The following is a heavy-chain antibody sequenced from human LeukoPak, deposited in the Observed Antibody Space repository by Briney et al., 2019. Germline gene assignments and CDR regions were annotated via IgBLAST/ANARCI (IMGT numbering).Heavy chain of an antibody. V-gene: IGHV3-30*18. Sequence: PGRSLRLSCAASGFTFSSFGMHWVRQAPGKGLEWVAVISSDGVNKYSADSVKGRFTISRDNSKNTLYLQMNSLRAADTAVHYCAKGQNYYDGSGYYSTDYWGQGTPVTVSS. CDR1: GFTFSSFG. J-gene: IGHJ4*02. CDR2: ISSDGVNK. CDR3: AKGQNYYDGSGYYSTDY. D-gene: IGHD3-22*01.